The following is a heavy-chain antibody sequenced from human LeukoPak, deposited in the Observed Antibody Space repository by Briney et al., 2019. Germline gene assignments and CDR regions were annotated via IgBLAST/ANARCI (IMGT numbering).Heavy chain of an antibody. J-gene: IGHJ4*02. V-gene: IGHV3-30*04. CDR1: GFTFSSYA. CDR3: ARGSDILTGYSNPISDYFDY. Sequence: GGSLRLSCAASGFTFSSYAIHWVRQAPGKGLEWVAIISYDGSNKYYADSVKGRFTISRDNSKNTLYLQMNSLRAEDTAVYYCARGSDILTGYSNPISDYFDYWGQGTLVTVSS. D-gene: IGHD3-9*01. CDR2: ISYDGSNK.